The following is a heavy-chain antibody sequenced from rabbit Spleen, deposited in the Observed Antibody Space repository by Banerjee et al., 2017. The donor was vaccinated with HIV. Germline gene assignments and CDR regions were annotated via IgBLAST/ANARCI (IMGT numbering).Heavy chain of an antibody. V-gene: IGHV1S45*01. CDR2: INAVTGKA. Sequence: QEQLVESGGGLVKPGASLTLTCTASGFDFSVYPYMCWVRQAPGKGLEWIACINAVTGKAVYATWAKGRFPCSKTSSSTVTLQMTSLTAADTAAYFCARDTGSSFSSYGMDLWGQGTLVTVS. CDR1: GFDFSVYPY. CDR3: ARDTGSSFSSYGMDL. D-gene: IGHD8-1*01. J-gene: IGHJ6*01.